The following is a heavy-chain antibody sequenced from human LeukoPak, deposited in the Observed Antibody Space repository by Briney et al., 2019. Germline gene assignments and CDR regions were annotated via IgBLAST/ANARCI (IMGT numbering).Heavy chain of an antibody. Sequence: GGSLRLSCAASGFTFSSYAMSWVRQAPGKGLEWVSYISSSSSTIYYADSVKGRFTISRDNAKNSLYLQMNSLRAEDTAVYYCARAGWDSSGSYFDYWGQGTLVTVSS. D-gene: IGHD3-22*01. J-gene: IGHJ4*02. CDR1: GFTFSSYA. CDR2: ISSSSSTI. CDR3: ARAGWDSSGSYFDY. V-gene: IGHV3-48*01.